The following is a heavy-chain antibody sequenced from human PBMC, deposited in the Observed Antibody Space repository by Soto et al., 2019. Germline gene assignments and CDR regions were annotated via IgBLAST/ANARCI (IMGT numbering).Heavy chain of an antibody. CDR3: ASRLYSSGYYGFLDH. CDR1: GYTLTSYY. CDR2: INPSGGST. V-gene: IGHV1-46*03. J-gene: IGHJ4*02. Sequence: QVQLMQSGAEVKQPGASVKVSCKASGYTLTSYYMHWVRQAPGQGLEWMGIINPSGGSTSYTQRSQGRVTMTRDTSTSTVYMELSSLRSEDTAVYYCASRLYSSGYYGFLDHWGQGTLVTVSS. D-gene: IGHD3-22*01.